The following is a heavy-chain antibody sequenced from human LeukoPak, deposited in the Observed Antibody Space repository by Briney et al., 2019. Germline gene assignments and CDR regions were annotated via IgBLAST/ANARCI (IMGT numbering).Heavy chain of an antibody. CDR1: GGSISSYY. CDR3: ARVRDYDFWSGSPAFDI. J-gene: IGHJ3*02. CDR2: IYYSGST. Sequence: SETLSLTCTVSGGSISSYYWNWIRQPPGKGLERIGYIYYSGSTNYNPSLKSRVTISVDTSKNQFSLKLSSVTAADTAVYYCARVRDYDFWSGSPAFDIWGQGAMVTVSS. D-gene: IGHD3-3*01. V-gene: IGHV4-59*12.